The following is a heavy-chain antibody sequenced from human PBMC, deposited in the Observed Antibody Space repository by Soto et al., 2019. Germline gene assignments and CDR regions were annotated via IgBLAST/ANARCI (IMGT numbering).Heavy chain of an antibody. CDR3: AHRMIMGDMHRTFEP. Sequence: GPTRLHPPQTRPLTCTFSLFSLPTAGVGVGWIRQPPGKPLEWLALIYWNCDERYTPSLKSRLTITKDTSKNQVVLKMTNMDPADTATYHCAHRMIMGDMHRTFEPWGQGTLVTVFS. CDR1: LFSLPTAGVG. J-gene: IGHJ5*02. CDR2: IYWNCDE. D-gene: IGHD2-21*01. V-gene: IGHV2-5*01.